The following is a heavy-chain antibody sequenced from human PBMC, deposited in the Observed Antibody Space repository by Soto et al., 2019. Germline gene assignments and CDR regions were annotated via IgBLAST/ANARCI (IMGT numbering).Heavy chain of an antibody. CDR2: ISSSSSYI. Sequence: GGSLRLSCAASGFTFSSYSMNWVRQAPGKGLEWVSSISSSSSYIYYADSVKGRFTISRDNAKNSLYLQMNSLRAEDTAVYYCARMVRGDIPVDYWGQGTLVTVSS. D-gene: IGHD3-10*01. CDR3: ARMVRGDIPVDY. J-gene: IGHJ4*02. V-gene: IGHV3-21*01. CDR1: GFTFSSYS.